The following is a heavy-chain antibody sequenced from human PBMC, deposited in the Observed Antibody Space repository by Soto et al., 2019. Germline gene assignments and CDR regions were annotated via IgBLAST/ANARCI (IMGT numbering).Heavy chain of an antibody. D-gene: IGHD3-10*01. V-gene: IGHV3-48*02. CDR3: ARDHYGSGSYPEPFDY. CDR1: GFTFSSYS. Sequence: GGSLRLSCATSGFTFSSYSMNWVRQAPGKGLEWISYIRSSSNSIYYADSVKGRFTISRDNAKNSLYLQMNSLRDEDTAVYYCARDHYGSGSYPEPFDYWGQGTLVTVS. CDR2: IRSSSNSI. J-gene: IGHJ4*02.